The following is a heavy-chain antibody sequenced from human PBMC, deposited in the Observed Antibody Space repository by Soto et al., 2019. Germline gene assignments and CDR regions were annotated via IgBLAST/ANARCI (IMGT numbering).Heavy chain of an antibody. CDR3: ARGGGVGVAGSAAFGM. CDR2: INPATGAA. J-gene: IGHJ3*02. V-gene: IGHV1-2*02. Sequence: QLHLVQSGAVVKKPGASVTVSCSASGYPVTAYYMHWVRQAPGRGLEWMGGINPATGAAKYTQTFQGRVTMTRDTSTSTVFMELSGRTSGDTAVFYCARGGGVGVAGSAAFGMWGQGTLVTVSS. D-gene: IGHD3-3*01. CDR1: GYPVTAYY.